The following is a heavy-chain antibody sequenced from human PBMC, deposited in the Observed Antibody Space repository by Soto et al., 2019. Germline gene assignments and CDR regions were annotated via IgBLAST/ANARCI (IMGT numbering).Heavy chain of an antibody. J-gene: IGHJ6*03. V-gene: IGHV4-61*08. CDR2: IYYSGST. Sequence: SETLSLTCTVSGGSISSGGYYWSRNRPHPGKDLEWIGYIYYSGSTNYNPSLKSRVTISVDTSKNQFSLKLSSVTAADTAVYYCARVDFWSGYSDYYYYMDVWGKGTTVTVSS. D-gene: IGHD3-3*01. CDR3: ARVDFWSGYSDYYYYMDV. CDR1: GGSISSGGYY.